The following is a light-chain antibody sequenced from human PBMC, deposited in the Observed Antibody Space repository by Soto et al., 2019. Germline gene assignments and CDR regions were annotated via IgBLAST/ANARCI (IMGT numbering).Light chain of an antibody. CDR1: QSVRSIH. CDR2: GAS. CDR3: QQYSSSPLT. J-gene: IGKJ4*01. Sequence: EIVLTQSPGTLSLSPGERATLSCSASQSVRSIHLAWYQQKLGQAPRLLIYGASSRATGIPDRFSGSGSGTDFTLTISRLEPEDFAVYYCQQYSSSPLTFGGGTKVDIK. V-gene: IGKV3-20*01.